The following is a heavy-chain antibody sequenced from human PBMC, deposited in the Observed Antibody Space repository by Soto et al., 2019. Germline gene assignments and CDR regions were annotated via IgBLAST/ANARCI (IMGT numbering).Heavy chain of an antibody. J-gene: IGHJ3*02. D-gene: IGHD3-16*01. V-gene: IGHV3-74*01. CDR2: VNNDGSTT. CDR1: GFTFSSYA. CDR3: VRGNGGLDI. Sequence: GGSLRLSCAASGFTFSSYAMSWVRQAPGKGLVWVSYVNNDGSTTFHADSVRGRFTISRDNVKNTFYLQMNRLRAEDTAVYYCVRGNGGLDIWGQGTMVTVSS.